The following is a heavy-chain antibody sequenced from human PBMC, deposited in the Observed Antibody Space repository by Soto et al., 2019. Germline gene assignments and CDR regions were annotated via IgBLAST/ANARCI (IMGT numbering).Heavy chain of an antibody. CDR3: AKEGVPNYGFWSAYSSPSRYCMDG. D-gene: IGHD3-3*01. J-gene: IGHJ6*02. Sequence: LRLSCTASGFTFRSYAMNWVRQAPGKGLEWVSAISGSGTTTSYADSVKGRVTISRDNSKNTLYLQMNSLRAEETAVYFCAKEGVPNYGFWSAYSSPSRYCMDGCGQGPTVAVSS. CDR2: ISGSGTTT. V-gene: IGHV3-23*01. CDR1: GFTFRSYA.